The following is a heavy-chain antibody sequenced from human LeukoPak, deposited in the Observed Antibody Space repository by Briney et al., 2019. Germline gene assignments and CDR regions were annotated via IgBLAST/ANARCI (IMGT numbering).Heavy chain of an antibody. CDR3: ARMPTEEWHISAFDY. CDR1: GYTFTSYG. J-gene: IGHJ4*02. CDR2: ISAYNGNT. D-gene: IGHD3-3*01. Sequence: ASVNVSCKASGYTFTSYGISWVRQAPGQGLEWMGWISAYNGNTNYAQKLQGRVTMTTDTSTSTAYMELRSLRSDDTAVYYCARMPTEEWHISAFDYWGQGTLVTVSS. V-gene: IGHV1-18*01.